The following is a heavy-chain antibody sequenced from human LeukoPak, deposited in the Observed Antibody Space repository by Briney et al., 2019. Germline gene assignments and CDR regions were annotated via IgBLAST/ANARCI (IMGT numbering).Heavy chain of an antibody. CDR3: ARDNFLYCSSSTCLFDY. D-gene: IGHD2-2*01. CDR2: INPNDGDT. J-gene: IGHJ4*02. V-gene: IGHV1-2*02. Sequence: ASVKVSCTGSGYTFTDYYMHWVRQAPGQGFEWMGWINPNDGDTNYAQKFQGRVTMTRDTSISTAHMEVSRLRSDDTAVYYCARDNFLYCSSSTCLFDYWGQGTLVTVSS. CDR1: GYTFTDYY.